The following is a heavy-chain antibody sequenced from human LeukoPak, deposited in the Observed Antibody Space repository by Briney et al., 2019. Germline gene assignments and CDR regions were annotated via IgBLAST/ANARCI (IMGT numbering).Heavy chain of an antibody. D-gene: IGHD6-19*01. CDR2: IYYSGST. CDR3: ARRSAVAGTKYYYYYGMDV. V-gene: IGHV4-59*08. J-gene: IGHJ6*02. Sequence: SETLSLTCTVSGGSISSYYWSWIRQPPGKGLEWIGYIYYSGSTNYNPSLKSRVTISVDTSKNQFSLKLSSVTAADTAVYYCARRSAVAGTKYYYYYGMDVWAKGPRSPSP. CDR1: GGSISSYY.